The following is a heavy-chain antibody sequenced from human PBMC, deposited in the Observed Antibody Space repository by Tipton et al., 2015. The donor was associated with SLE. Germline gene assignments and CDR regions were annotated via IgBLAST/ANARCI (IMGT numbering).Heavy chain of an antibody. Sequence: QLVQSGPEVRKPGASVKVSCKASGYTFTSYGISWVRQAPGQGLEWMGWISAYNGNTNYAQKLQGRVTMTTDTSTSIAYMELRSLRSDDTAVYYCARDPYPLVRQIFDYWGQGTLVTVSS. D-gene: IGHD6-13*01. CDR1: GYTFTSYG. V-gene: IGHV1-18*01. CDR3: ARDPYPLVRQIFDY. CDR2: ISAYNGNT. J-gene: IGHJ4*02.